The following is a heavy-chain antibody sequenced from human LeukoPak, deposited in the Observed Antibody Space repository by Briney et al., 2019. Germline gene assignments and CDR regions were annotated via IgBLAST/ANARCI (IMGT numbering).Heavy chain of an antibody. Sequence: SETLSLTCTVSGGSISSYYWSWIRQPPGKGLEWIGYIYYSGSTNYNPSLKSRVTISVDTSKNQFSLKLSSVTAADTAVYYCARAPRDGYNDYWGQGTLVTVSS. V-gene: IGHV4-59*01. CDR3: ARAPRDGYNDY. CDR1: GGSISSYY. CDR2: IYYSGST. D-gene: IGHD5-24*01. J-gene: IGHJ4*02.